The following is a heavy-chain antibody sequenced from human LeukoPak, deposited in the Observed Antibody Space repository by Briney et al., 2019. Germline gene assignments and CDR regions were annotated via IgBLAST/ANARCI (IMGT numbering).Heavy chain of an antibody. D-gene: IGHD3-10*01. CDR2: IWYDGSNK. J-gene: IGHJ4*02. CDR3: AKIKDSRTSGSYSDY. CDR1: GFTFSSYG. Sequence: PGGSLRLSCAASGFTFSSYGMHWVRQAPGKGLEWVAVIWYDGSNKYYADSVKGRVTISRDNSKNTLYLQMNSLRAEDTAVYYCAKIKDSRTSGSYSDYWGQGTLVTVSS. V-gene: IGHV3-33*06.